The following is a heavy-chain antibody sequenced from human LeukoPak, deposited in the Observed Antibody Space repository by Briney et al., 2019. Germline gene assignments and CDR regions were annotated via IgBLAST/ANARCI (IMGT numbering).Heavy chain of an antibody. D-gene: IGHD3-22*01. V-gene: IGHV4-34*01. CDR3: ASSFGHDSSGYYSPPGDY. CDR1: GGSFSGYY. CDR2: INHSGST. Sequence: SETLSLTCAVYGGSFSGYYWSWIRQPPGKGLEWIGEINHSGSTNYNPSLKSRVTISVDTSKNQFSLKLSSVTAADTAEYYCASSFGHDSSGYYSPPGDYWGQGTLVTVSS. J-gene: IGHJ4*02.